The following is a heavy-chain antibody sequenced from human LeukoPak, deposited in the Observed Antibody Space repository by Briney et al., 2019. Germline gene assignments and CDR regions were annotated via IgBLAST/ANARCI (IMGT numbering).Heavy chain of an antibody. V-gene: IGHV3-21*01. CDR3: AREGLPSGATKIFDY. CDR2: IRTVSSI. D-gene: IGHD2-15*01. Sequence: GGSLRLSCAVSGFTFSSYSMHWVRQAPGKGLEWVSCIRTVSSIYYADAVKGRFTVSRDNAKNSLYLEMNSLRAEDTAVYYCAREGLPSGATKIFDYWGRGTLVAVSS. CDR1: GFTFSSYS. J-gene: IGHJ4*02.